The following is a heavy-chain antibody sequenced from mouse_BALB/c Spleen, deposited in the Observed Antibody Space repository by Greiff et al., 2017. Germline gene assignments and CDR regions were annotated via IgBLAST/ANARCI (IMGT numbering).Heavy chain of an antibody. J-gene: IGHJ4*01. V-gene: IGHV3-2*02. CDR1: GYSITSDYA. CDR3: AVHYYGSYAMDY. D-gene: IGHD1-2*01. Sequence: EVQLVESGPGLVKPSQSLSLTCTVTGYSITSDYAWHWIRQFPGNKLEWMGYISYSGSTSYNPSLKSRISITRDTSKNQFFLQLNSVTTEDTATYYCAVHYYGSYAMDYWGQGTSVTVSS. CDR2: ISYSGST.